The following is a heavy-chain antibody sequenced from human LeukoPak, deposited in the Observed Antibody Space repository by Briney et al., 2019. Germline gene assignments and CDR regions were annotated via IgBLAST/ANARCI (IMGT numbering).Heavy chain of an antibody. CDR1: GGTFSSYA. J-gene: IGHJ3*02. CDR2: IIPIFGTA. CDR3: AGHSGSLPSQAFGI. V-gene: IGHV1-69*06. D-gene: IGHD1-26*01. Sequence: SVKVSCKASGGTFSSYAISWVRQAPGQGLEWMGGIIPIFGTANYAQKFQGRVTITADKSTSTAYMGLSSLRSEDTAVYYCAGHSGSLPSQAFGIWGQGTMVTVSS.